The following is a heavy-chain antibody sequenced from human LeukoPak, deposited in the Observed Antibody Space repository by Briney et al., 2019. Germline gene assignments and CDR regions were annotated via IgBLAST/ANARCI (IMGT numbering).Heavy chain of an antibody. CDR2: IYYSGST. J-gene: IGHJ5*02. V-gene: IGHV4-59*12. CDR3: ARDRWFDP. Sequence: PSETLSLTCTVSGGSISIYYWSWIRQPPGKGLEWIGYIYYSGSTYYNPSLKSRVTISLDTSKNQFSLKLTSVTAADTAVYYCARDRWFDPWGQGTLVTVSS. CDR1: GGSISIYY.